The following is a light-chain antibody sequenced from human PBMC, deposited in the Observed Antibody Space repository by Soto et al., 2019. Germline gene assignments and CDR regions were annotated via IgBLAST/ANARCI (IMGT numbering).Light chain of an antibody. V-gene: IGKV3-20*01. Sequence: EIVLTQSPGTLSLSPGERATLSCRASQSVSSSYLAWYQQKPGQAPRLLIYGASSRANGIPDRFSGSGSGTDFTLTISRLEPEDFAVYYCQQYGSSPTFGPGTKVDI. CDR3: QQYGSSPT. CDR1: QSVSSSY. CDR2: GAS. J-gene: IGKJ3*01.